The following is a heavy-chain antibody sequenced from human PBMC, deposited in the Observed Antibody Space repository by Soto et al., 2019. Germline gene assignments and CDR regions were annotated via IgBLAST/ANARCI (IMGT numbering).Heavy chain of an antibody. Sequence: WAQTLSCPGSGCAVTLIWLDWVRPAPGKGLEWVANINPDGSEKHYVDSVKGRFTISRDNAKNSLYLQMSSLTAEDSALYYCSRSLNSWGQGNRVTVSA. J-gene: IGHJ4*02. CDR3: SRSLNS. D-gene: IGHD3-16*01. CDR2: INPDGSEK. CDR1: GCAVTLIW. V-gene: IGHV3-7*01.